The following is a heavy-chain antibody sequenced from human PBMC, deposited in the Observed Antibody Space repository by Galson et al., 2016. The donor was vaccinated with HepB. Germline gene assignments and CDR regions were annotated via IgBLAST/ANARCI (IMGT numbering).Heavy chain of an antibody. V-gene: IGHV3-74*01. CDR3: ARALRDDFWRGYYSGNLYYYSMDV. CDR2: INSDGSSA. Sequence: SPRLSCAASAFTFSNYWMYWVRQAPGKGLVWVSRINSDGSSASYAESVKGRFPISRDNAKNTLYLQANSLRAEDTAVYYCARALRDDFWRGYYSGNLYYYSMDVWGQGTTVTVSS. CDR1: AFTFSNYW. J-gene: IGHJ6*02. D-gene: IGHD3-3*01.